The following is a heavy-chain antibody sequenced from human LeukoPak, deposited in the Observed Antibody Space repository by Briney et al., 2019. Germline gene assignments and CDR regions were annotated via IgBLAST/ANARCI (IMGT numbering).Heavy chain of an antibody. CDR3: ARLHPYTSGWYVGADY. J-gene: IGHJ4*02. Sequence: GESLKISCKTSGYIFTTYWIGWVRPMPGRGLEWMALVYPGDSDTRYSPSFRGQVTISADKSITTAYLQWSSLKASDTAIYYCARLHPYTSGWYVGADYWGQGTLVSVSS. V-gene: IGHV5-51*01. CDR2: VYPGDSDT. CDR1: GYIFTTYW. D-gene: IGHD6-19*01.